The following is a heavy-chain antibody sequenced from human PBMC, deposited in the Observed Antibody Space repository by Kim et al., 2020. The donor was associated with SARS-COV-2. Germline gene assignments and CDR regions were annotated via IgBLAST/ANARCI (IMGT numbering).Heavy chain of an antibody. CDR2: IYTSGST. Sequence: SETLSLTCTVSGGSISSYYWSWIRQPAGKGLEWIGRIYTSGSTNYNPSLKSRVTMSVDTSKNQFSLKLSSVTAADTAVYYCARGSRIAVAGTNYYGMDVWGQGTTVTVSS. J-gene: IGHJ6*02. V-gene: IGHV4-4*07. CDR3: ARGSRIAVAGTNYYGMDV. CDR1: GGSISSYY. D-gene: IGHD6-19*01.